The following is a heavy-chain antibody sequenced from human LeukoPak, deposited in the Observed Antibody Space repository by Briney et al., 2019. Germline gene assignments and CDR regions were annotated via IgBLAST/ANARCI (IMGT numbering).Heavy chain of an antibody. V-gene: IGHV4-34*01. Sequence: KPSETLSLTCAVYGGSFSGYYWSWIRQPPGKGLEWIGEINHSGRTNYNPSLKGRVTISVDTSKNQFTLKLSSVTAADTAVYYCARGRLKQWLVRYADYYYGMDVWGQGTTVTASS. J-gene: IGHJ6*02. CDR3: ARGRLKQWLVRYADYYYGMDV. CDR2: INHSGRT. CDR1: GGSFSGYY. D-gene: IGHD6-19*01.